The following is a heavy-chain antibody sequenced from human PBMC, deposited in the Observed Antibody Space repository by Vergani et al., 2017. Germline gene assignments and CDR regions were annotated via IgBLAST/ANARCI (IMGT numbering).Heavy chain of an antibody. Sequence: EVQLLESGGGLVQPGGSLRLSCAASGFTFSSYAMSWVRQAPGKGLEWVSRISTSGGSTNYADSVKGRFTISRDNSKNTLDLQMNSLRAEDTAVYYCAKSRVAAAGSFDYWGQGTTVTVSS. J-gene: IGHJ4*03. V-gene: IGHV3-23*01. D-gene: IGHD6-13*01. CDR1: GFTFSSYA. CDR2: ISTSGGST. CDR3: AKSRVAAAGSFDY.